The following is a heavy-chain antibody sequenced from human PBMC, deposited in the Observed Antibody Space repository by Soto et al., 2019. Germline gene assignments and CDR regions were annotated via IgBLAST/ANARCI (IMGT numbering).Heavy chain of an antibody. Sequence: QVHLVQSGAEVKKPGASVKVSCKGSGYAFTTYGITWVRQAPGQRLDWMGWISAHNGNTNYAQKLQGRVTVTRDTSTSTAYMELRSLRSDDTAVYYCARGRDGDYWGQGALVTVSS. V-gene: IGHV1-18*01. J-gene: IGHJ4*02. CDR3: ARGRDGDY. CDR1: GYAFTTYG. CDR2: ISAHNGNT. D-gene: IGHD6-6*01.